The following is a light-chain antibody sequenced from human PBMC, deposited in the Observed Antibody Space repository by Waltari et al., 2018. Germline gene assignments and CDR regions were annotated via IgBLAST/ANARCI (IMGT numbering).Light chain of an antibody. V-gene: IGKV3-15*01. CDR2: DAS. CDR1: QGVSSN. Sequence: EILMTQSPATLSVSPGERATLSCRASQGVSSNLAWYQQRPGQAPRLLVYDASTRAPGIPSRFSGSGSGTEFTLTIRSLQSEDFALYYCQQYNVWPPITFGQGTRLAIK. CDR3: QQYNVWPPIT. J-gene: IGKJ5*01.